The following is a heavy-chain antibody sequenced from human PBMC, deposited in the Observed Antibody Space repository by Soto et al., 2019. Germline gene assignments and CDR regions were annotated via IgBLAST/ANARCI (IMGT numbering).Heavy chain of an antibody. D-gene: IGHD1-26*01. V-gene: IGHV3-23*01. CDR3: AKYSGDFPVYNGLNV. CDR1: GFPFDSSA. J-gene: IGHJ6*02. CDR2: INGGGDRA. Sequence: VGSLRLSCAASGFPFDSSAMIWVRQAPGKGPEWLSVINGGGDRAYYAESVKGRFTSSRDNSKNTLYLQMTFLRVDDTAVYYCAKYSGDFPVYNGLNVWGQGTTVTVSS.